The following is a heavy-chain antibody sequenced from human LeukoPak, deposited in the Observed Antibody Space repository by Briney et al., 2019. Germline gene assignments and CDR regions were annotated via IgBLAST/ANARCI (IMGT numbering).Heavy chain of an antibody. CDR1: GGSISSSSYY. Sequence: PSETLSLTCTVSGGSISSSSYYWGWIRQPPGKGLEWIGSIYYSGSTYYNPSLKSRVTISVDTSKNQFSLKLSSVTAADTAVYYCARQMITFGGVIGIVDYWGQGTLATVSS. V-gene: IGHV4-39*01. CDR3: ARQMITFGGVIGIVDY. CDR2: IYYSGST. D-gene: IGHD3-16*02. J-gene: IGHJ4*02.